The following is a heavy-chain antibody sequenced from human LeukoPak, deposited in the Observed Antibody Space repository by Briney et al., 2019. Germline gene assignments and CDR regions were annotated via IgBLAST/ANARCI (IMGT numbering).Heavy chain of an antibody. CDR3: AKGAPPSDYYDSSGYSPGWFDP. D-gene: IGHD3-22*01. V-gene: IGHV3-30*02. Sequence: PGGSLRLSCAASGFTFSSYGMHWVRQAPGKGLEWVAFIRYDGSNKYYADSVKGRFTISRDNSKNTLYLQMNSLRAEDTAVYYCAKGAPPSDYYDSSGYSPGWFDPWGQGTLVTVSS. J-gene: IGHJ5*02. CDR2: IRYDGSNK. CDR1: GFTFSSYG.